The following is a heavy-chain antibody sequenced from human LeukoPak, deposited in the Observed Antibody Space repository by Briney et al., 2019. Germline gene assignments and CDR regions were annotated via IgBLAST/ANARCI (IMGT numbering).Heavy chain of an antibody. V-gene: IGHV1-24*01. CDR3: ATKLLRFLDFDY. J-gene: IGHJ4*02. Sequence: ASVKVSCKVSGYTLTELSMHWVRQDPGKGLEWMGGFDPEDGETIYAQKFQGRVTMTEEKSTDTAYMELSSLRSEDTAVYYWATKLLRFLDFDYWGEGTLVTVSS. D-gene: IGHD3-3*01. CDR1: GYTLTELS. CDR2: FDPEDGET.